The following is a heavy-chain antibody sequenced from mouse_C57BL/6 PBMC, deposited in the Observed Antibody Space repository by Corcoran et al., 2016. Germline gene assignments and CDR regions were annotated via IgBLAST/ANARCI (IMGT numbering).Heavy chain of an antibody. CDR2: INPNNGGT. J-gene: IGHJ1*03. CDR3: ARSAYYYCSSYGYFDV. CDR1: GYTFTDYN. Sequence: EVQLQQSGPELVKPGASVKIPCKASGYTFTDYNMDWVKQSHGKSLEWIGDINPNNGGTIYNQKFKGKATLTVDKSSSTAYMELRSLTSEDTAGYYCARSAYYYCSSYGYFDVWGTGTTVTVSS. V-gene: IGHV1-18*01. D-gene: IGHD1-1*01.